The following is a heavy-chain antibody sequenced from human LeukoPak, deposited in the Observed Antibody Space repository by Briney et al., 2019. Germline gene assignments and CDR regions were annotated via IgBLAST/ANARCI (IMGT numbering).Heavy chain of an antibody. J-gene: IGHJ3*02. CDR2: IYNSANT. CDR3: ARHSRSAYTGYENAFDI. CDR1: GDSISSSSYC. V-gene: IGHV4-39*01. D-gene: IGHD5-12*01. Sequence: SETLSLTCTVSGDSISSSSYCWDWMRQPPGKGLEWIGNIYNSANTHYNPSLKTRITMSVDTSKNQFSLKLNSVTAADTGIYYCARHSRSAYTGYENAFDIWGQGTMVTVSS.